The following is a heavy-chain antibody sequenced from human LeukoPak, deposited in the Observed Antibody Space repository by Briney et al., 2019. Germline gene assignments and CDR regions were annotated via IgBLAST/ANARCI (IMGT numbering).Heavy chain of an antibody. V-gene: IGHV3-30*18. CDR2: ISYDGSEK. D-gene: IGHD3-16*01. CDR3: AKGGDFDY. Sequence: GGSLRLSCAASGFTFSRFGMHWVRLAPGKGLEWVAVISYDGSEKNHVDSVKGRFTISRDNSKNTLYLQMNSLRPEDTAVYYCAKGGDFDYWGQGTLVTVPS. J-gene: IGHJ4*02. CDR1: GFTFSRFG.